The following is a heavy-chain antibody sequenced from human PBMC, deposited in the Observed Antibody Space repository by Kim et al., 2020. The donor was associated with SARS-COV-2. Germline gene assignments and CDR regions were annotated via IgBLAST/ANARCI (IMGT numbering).Heavy chain of an antibody. CDR3: ANGRAAVGTYFDY. CDR1: GFAFGSYA. D-gene: IGHD6-13*01. CDR2: ISGSGGST. Sequence: GGSLRLSCAASGFAFGSYALSWVRQAPGKGLEWVSSISGSGGSTYYADSVKGRFTISRDNSKNTLYVQMNSLRAEDTAVYYCANGRAAVGTYFDYWGQGTLVTVSS. V-gene: IGHV3-23*01. J-gene: IGHJ4*02.